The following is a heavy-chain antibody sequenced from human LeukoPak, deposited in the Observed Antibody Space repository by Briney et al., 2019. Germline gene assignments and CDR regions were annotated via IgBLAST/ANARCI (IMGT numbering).Heavy chain of an antibody. Sequence: GGSLRLSCAASGFAVSGNYMSWVRQAPGEGLEWVSAITDSGDYTNYADSVKGRFTISRDNSKNTLYLQMNSLRAEDTAIYYCVKRSGYNYGYFDSWGQGTLVTVSS. D-gene: IGHD5-18*01. CDR2: ITDSGDYT. V-gene: IGHV3-23*01. J-gene: IGHJ4*02. CDR3: VKRSGYNYGYFDS. CDR1: GFAVSGNY.